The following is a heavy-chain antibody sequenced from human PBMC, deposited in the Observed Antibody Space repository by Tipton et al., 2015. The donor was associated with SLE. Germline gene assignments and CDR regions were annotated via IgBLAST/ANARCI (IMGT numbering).Heavy chain of an antibody. CDR2: IYYSGST. J-gene: IGHJ3*02. CDR3: ARRGRGEGAFDI. D-gene: IGHD2-21*01. Sequence: TLSLTCTVSGGSISSHYWSWIRQPPGKGLEWIGYIYYSGSTNYNPSLKSRVTISVDTSKNQFSLKLSSVTAADTAFYYCARRGRGEGAFDIWGQGTMVTVSS. V-gene: IGHV4-59*11. CDR1: GGSISSHY.